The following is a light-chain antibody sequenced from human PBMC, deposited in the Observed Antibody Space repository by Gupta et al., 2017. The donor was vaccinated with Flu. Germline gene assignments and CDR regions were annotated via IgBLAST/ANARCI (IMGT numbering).Light chain of an antibody. CDR1: RPNIGTVYD. CDR2: GNN. CDR3: QSYDSSLIGYV. J-gene: IGLJ1*01. V-gene: IGLV1-40*01. Sequence: QSVMTPRPSVAAAPGRSSTFPCTVSRPNIGTVYDVHWYQQLPGTAPKLLIYGNNNRPSGVPDRFSGSKSGTSASLAITGLQAEDEADYYCQSYDSSLIGYVFGTGTRVTVL.